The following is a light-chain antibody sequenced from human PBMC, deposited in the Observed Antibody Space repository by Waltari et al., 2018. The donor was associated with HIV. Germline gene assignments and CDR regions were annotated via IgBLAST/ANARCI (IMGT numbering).Light chain of an antibody. CDR3: TSYAGNSNFVV. CDR1: TSAVGAYDF. Sequence: QSALTQPPSASGSPGQSVSISCTGPTSAVGAYDFVPWYQQHPGKAPKLIIYEVNKRPSGVPDRFSGSKSGNTASLIVSGLQAEDEGDYFCTSYAGNSNFVVFGGGTKLTVL. CDR2: EVN. J-gene: IGLJ2*01. V-gene: IGLV2-8*01.